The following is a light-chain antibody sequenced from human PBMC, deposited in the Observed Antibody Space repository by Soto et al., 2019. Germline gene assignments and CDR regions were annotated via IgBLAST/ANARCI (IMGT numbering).Light chain of an antibody. Sequence: DIVMTQSPLSLPVSPGESASISCRSSQSLLHRNGYNYLDWYLQKPGQSAQVLIYLGSNRASGVPDRFSGSGSGTDFTLKISRVEAEDVGVYYCMQPLQTPWTFGQGTKVEIK. V-gene: IGKV2-28*01. J-gene: IGKJ1*01. CDR1: QSLLHRNGYNY. CDR3: MQPLQTPWT. CDR2: LGS.